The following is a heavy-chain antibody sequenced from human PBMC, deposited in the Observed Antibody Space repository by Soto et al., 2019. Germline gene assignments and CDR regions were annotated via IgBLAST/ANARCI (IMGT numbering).Heavy chain of an antibody. V-gene: IGHV4-31*03. Sequence: QVQLQESGPGLVKPSQTLSLTCTVSGGSISSGGYYWSWIRQHPGKGLEWIGYIYYSGSTYYNPSLQSRVTISVDTSKNQFSLKLSSVTAAATAVHYSANSETINGTREGHFDYWGQGTLVTVFS. CDR1: GGSISSGGYY. CDR2: IYYSGST. D-gene: IGHD1-7*01. J-gene: IGHJ4*02. CDR3: ANSETINGTREGHFDY.